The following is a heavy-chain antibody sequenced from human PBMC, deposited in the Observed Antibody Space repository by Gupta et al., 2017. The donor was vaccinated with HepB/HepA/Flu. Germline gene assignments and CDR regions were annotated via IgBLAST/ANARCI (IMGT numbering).Heavy chain of an antibody. CDR1: GFTFSRHW. D-gene: IGHD3-3*01. J-gene: IGHJ4*02. V-gene: IGHV3-74*02. Sequence: EVQLVESGGGLVQPGGSVRLSRAASGFTFSRHWMHWVRQGPGKGVVRVSRINIDGISTNNADSVKGRLTISRHNAKNRRYVQMNRGGAENTAVYYWASGSLWSGYFDDGGQGTLVTVSS. CDR3: ASGSLWSGYFDD. CDR2: INIDGIST.